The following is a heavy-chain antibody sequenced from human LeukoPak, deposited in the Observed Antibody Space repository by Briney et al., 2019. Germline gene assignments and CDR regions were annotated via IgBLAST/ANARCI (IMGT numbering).Heavy chain of an antibody. J-gene: IGHJ2*01. CDR3: ARHGVAAAVDAWYFDH. CDR1: GDSIRGYY. D-gene: IGHD6-13*01. Sequence: PSETLSLTCTVSGDSIRGYYWSWIRQPPGKGLEWIGYLYYSGSTNYNPSLKSRVTISVDTSKNQFSLKLSSVTAADTAVYYCARHGVAAAVDAWYFDHWGRGTLVTVSS. CDR2: LYYSGST. V-gene: IGHV4-59*01.